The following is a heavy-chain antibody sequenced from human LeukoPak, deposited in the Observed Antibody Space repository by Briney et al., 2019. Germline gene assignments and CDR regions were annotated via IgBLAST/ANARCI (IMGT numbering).Heavy chain of an antibody. J-gene: IGHJ6*02. CDR1: GFTFSSYS. CDR3: ARDRYYGSGSYYGMDV. D-gene: IGHD3-10*01. Sequence: PGRSLRLSCAATGFTFSSYSMHWVRQAPGQGLEWVALISSDGGYKYYAGSVEGRFTISRDTSENTLYLQMNSLRPEDTAVYYCARDRYYGSGSYYGMDVWGQGTTVIVSS. CDR2: ISSDGGYK. V-gene: IGHV3-30-3*01.